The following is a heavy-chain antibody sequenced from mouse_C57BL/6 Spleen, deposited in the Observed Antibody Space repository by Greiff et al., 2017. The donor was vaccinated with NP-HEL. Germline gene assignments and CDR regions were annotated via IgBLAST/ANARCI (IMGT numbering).Heavy chain of an antibody. D-gene: IGHD1-1*01. Sequence: VQLQQPGAELVKPGASVKLSCKASGYTFTSYWMHWVQQRPGRGLEWIGRIDPNSGGTKYNEKFKSKATLTVDKPSSTAYRQLSSLTSEDSAVYYCRITTVVDPWYFDVWGTGTTVTVSS. CDR1: GYTFTSYW. V-gene: IGHV1-72*01. CDR2: IDPNSGGT. J-gene: IGHJ1*03. CDR3: RITTVVDPWYFDV.